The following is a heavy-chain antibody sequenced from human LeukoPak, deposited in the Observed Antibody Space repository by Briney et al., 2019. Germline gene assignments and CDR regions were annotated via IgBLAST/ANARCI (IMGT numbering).Heavy chain of an antibody. D-gene: IGHD2-15*01. V-gene: IGHV1-8*03. CDR2: MNPNSGNT. CDR1: RYTFTSYD. J-gene: IGHJ4*02. CDR3: ARGTRGYCSGGSCFSY. Sequence: ASVKVSCKASRYTFTSYDINWVRQATGQGLEWMGWMNPNSGNTGYAQKFQGRVTITRNTSISTAYIELSSLRSEDTAVYYCARGTRGYCSGGSCFSYWGQGTLVTVSS.